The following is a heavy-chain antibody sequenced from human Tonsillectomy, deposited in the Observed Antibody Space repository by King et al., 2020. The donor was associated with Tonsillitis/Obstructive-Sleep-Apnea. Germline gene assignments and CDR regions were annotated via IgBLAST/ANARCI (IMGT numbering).Heavy chain of an antibody. Sequence: VQLQESGPTLVKPSQTLSLTCTVSGGSISSGGSYWSWIRQHPGQGLEWIGYIYYSGSTYYNPSLKSRVTLSVDTSKNQFSLRLSSLTAADTAVYYCASLIANDAFDIWGQGTMVTVSS. CDR3: ASLIANDAFDI. J-gene: IGHJ3*02. CDR2: IYYSGST. V-gene: IGHV4-31*03. CDR1: GGSISSGGSY. D-gene: IGHD2-15*01.